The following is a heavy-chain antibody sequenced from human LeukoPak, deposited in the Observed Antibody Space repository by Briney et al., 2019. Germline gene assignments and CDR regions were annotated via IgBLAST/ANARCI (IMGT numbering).Heavy chain of an antibody. J-gene: IGHJ3*02. CDR2: MYHSGST. V-gene: IGHV4-38-2*02. CDR3: ARDYYTHDAFDI. Sequence: SETLSLTCTVSGYSISSGYYWGWIRQPPGKGLEWIGSMYHSGSTYYNSSLKSRVTISVDTSKNQFSLKLSSVTAADTAVYYCARDYYTHDAFDIWGQGTMVTVSS. D-gene: IGHD3-3*01. CDR1: GYSISSGYY.